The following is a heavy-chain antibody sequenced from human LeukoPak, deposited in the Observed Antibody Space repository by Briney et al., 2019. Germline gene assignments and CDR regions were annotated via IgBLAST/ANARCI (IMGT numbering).Heavy chain of an antibody. CDR1: GGSISSGDYY. V-gene: IGHV4-30-4*01. D-gene: IGHD4-23*01. Sequence: SETLSLTCTVSGGSISSGDYYWGWIRQPPGKGLEWIGYIYYSGSTYYNPSLKSRVTISVDTSKNQFSLKLSSVTAADTAVYYCARESGRGLRWYFDYWGQGTLVTVSS. J-gene: IGHJ4*02. CDR3: ARESGRGLRWYFDY. CDR2: IYYSGST.